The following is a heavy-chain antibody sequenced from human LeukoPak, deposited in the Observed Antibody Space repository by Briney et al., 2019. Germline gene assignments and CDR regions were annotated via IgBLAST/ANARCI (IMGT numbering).Heavy chain of an antibody. V-gene: IGHV3-30*18. CDR1: GFIFSNYG. Sequence: GRSLRLSCAASGFIFSNYGMHWVRQAPGKGLEWVAVISFDGSNKYYADSVKGRFTISRDNSKSTLYLQMNSLRAEDTAVYYCAKLSDILSGYLSSYFDYWGQGTLVTASS. CDR2: ISFDGSNK. D-gene: IGHD3-9*01. CDR3: AKLSDILSGYLSSYFDY. J-gene: IGHJ4*02.